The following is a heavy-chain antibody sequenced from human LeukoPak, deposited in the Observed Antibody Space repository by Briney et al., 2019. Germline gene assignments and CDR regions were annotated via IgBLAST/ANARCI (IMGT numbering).Heavy chain of an antibody. V-gene: IGHV3-53*01. CDR1: GFTVSSNY. CDR3: ATHSVDIAALDY. J-gene: IGHJ4*02. Sequence: PGGSLRLSCAPSGFTVSSNYMSWVRQAPGKGLEWVSVIYSGGSTYYADSVKGRFTISRDNSKNPLYLQMNSLRAEDTAVYYCATHSVDIAALDYWGQGTLVTVSS. D-gene: IGHD6-6*01. CDR2: IYSGGST.